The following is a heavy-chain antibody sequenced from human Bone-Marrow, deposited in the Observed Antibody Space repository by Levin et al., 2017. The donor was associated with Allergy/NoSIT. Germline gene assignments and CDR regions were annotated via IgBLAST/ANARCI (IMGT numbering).Heavy chain of an antibody. V-gene: IGHV3-30-3*01. J-gene: IGHJ3*02. CDR3: ARVFSSGWYQNYAFEI. CDR2: ISYDGSKK. Sequence: GGSLRLSCAASGFTFSTYAMHWVRQAPGKGLEWVALISYDGSKKYYLDSVKGRLTISRDNSKNTLFLQMNSLGAEDTAVYYCARVFSSGWYQNYAFEIWGQGTMVTVSS. CDR1: GFTFSTYA. D-gene: IGHD6-19*01.